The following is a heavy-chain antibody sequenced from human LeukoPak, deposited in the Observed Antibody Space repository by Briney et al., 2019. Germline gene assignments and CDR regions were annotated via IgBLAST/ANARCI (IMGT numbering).Heavy chain of an antibody. J-gene: IGHJ5*02. CDR3: AREDGRGYDFWSGYPRVWFDP. CDR2: FDPEDGET. CDR1: GYTLTELS. Sequence: ASVKVSCKVSGYTLTELSMHWVRQAPGKGLEWMGGFDPEDGETIYAQKLQGRVTMTTDTSTSTAYMELRSLRSDDTAVYYCAREDGRGYDFWSGYPRVWFDPWGQGTLVTVSS. V-gene: IGHV1-24*01. D-gene: IGHD3-3*01.